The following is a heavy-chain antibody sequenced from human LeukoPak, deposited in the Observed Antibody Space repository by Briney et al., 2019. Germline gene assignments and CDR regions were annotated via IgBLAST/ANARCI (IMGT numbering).Heavy chain of an antibody. CDR3: ARIKRLRSDAFDI. D-gene: IGHD4-17*01. J-gene: IGHJ3*02. V-gene: IGHV1-2*02. CDR1: GYTFTGYY. Sequence: ASVKVSCKASGYTFTGYYMHWVRQAPGQGLELMGWINPNSGGTNYAQKFQGRVTMTRDTSISTAYMELSRLRSDDTAVYYCARIKRLRSDAFDIWGQGTMVTVSS. CDR2: INPNSGGT.